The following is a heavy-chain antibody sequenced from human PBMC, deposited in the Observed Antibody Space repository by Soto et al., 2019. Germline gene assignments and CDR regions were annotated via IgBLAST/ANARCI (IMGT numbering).Heavy chain of an antibody. CDR2: ISRSGSTI. Sequence: WGSLRVSRAAAGLTFCGYYMSWIRQAPGKGLEWVSYISRSGSTIYYADSVKGRFTISRDNAKNSLYLQMNSLRAEDTAVYYCARESPFDPWGQGTLVTVSS. CDR3: ARESPFDP. V-gene: IGHV3-11*01. J-gene: IGHJ5*02. CDR1: GLTFCGYY.